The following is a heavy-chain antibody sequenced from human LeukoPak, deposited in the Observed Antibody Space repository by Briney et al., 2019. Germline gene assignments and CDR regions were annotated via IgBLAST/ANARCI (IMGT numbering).Heavy chain of an antibody. D-gene: IGHD2-2*02. Sequence: GASVKVSCKASGYTFTSYAMNWVRQAPGQGLEWMGWINTNTGNPTYAQGFTGRFVFSLDTSVSTAYLQINSLKAEDTAVYYCARVAAEVVGVPGAIGFGWLRRDYYYMDVWGKGTTVTVSS. CDR2: INTNTGNP. J-gene: IGHJ6*03. CDR1: GYTFTSYA. CDR3: ARVAAEVVGVPGAIGFGWLRRDYYYMDV. V-gene: IGHV7-4-1*02.